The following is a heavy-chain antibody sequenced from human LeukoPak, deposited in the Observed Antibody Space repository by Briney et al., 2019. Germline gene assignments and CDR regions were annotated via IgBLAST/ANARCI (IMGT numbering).Heavy chain of an antibody. CDR1: GYTFTGYH. J-gene: IGHJ4*02. Sequence: ASVKVSCKGSGYTFTGYHMHWVRLAPGPGIGRVGWNNPNSGGTNYAQRFQGRITMTRDSYISTAYMDLSRLRADDTAVYYCAREFTGNYIDYWGQGTLITVSS. CDR2: NNPNSGGT. CDR3: AREFTGNYIDY. D-gene: IGHD1-7*01. V-gene: IGHV1-2*02.